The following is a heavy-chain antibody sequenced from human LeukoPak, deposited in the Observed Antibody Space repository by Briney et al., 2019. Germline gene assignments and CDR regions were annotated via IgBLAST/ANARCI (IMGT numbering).Heavy chain of an antibody. CDR2: IISSSSYI. J-gene: IGHJ4*02. D-gene: IGHD3-3*01. V-gene: IGHV3-21*01. CDR1: EFTFSSYT. Sequence: GGSLRLSCAASEFTFSSYTMHWVRQAPGTGLEWVSSIISSSSYIYYADSVKGRFTISRDNAKNSVFLEMNSLRVDDTAIYYCAKDARIFGVINYFDSWGQGTLVTVSS. CDR3: AKDARIFGVINYFDS.